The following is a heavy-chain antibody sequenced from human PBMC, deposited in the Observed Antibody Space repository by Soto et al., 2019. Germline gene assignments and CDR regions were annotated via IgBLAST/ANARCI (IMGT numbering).Heavy chain of an antibody. CDR2: INPNSGET. CDR1: GYTFTGYY. CDR3: ARGGGLNYYYYIDV. J-gene: IGHJ6*03. Sequence: QVQLVQSGAEVKKPGASVKVSCKASGYTFTGYYMHWMRQAPGQGLEWMGWINPNSGETDYAQNFQGWVTMTRDMSISTAYMELSGLKSNDTAVYYCARGGGLNYYYYIDVRGKGTTVTVSS. V-gene: IGHV1-2*04.